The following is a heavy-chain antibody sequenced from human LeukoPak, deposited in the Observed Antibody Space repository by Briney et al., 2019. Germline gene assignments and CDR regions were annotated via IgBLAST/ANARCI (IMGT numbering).Heavy chain of an antibody. CDR3: ARATTVTTSFDY. J-gene: IGHJ4*02. D-gene: IGHD4-17*01. CDR2: ISYDGSNK. V-gene: IGHV3-30-3*01. Sequence: GGSLRLSCAASGFTFSSYAMHWVRQAPGKGLEGVAVISYDGSNKYYADSVKGLFTISRDNSKNTLYLQMNSLRAEDTAVYYCARATTVTTSFDYWGQGTLVTVSS. CDR1: GFTFSSYA.